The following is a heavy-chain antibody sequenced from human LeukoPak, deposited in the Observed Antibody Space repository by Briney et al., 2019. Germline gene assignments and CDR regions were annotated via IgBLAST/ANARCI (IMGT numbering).Heavy chain of an antibody. CDR2: INPSGGST. D-gene: IGHD6-6*01. V-gene: IGHV1-46*01. Sequence: ASVKVSCKASGYTFTSYYMHWVRQAPGQGLEWMGVINPSGGSTSYAQKFQGRVTMTRDMSTSTVYMELSSLRSEDTAVYYCARADSSHPYYLDYWGQGTLVTVSS. CDR3: ARADSSHPYYLDY. J-gene: IGHJ4*02. CDR1: GYTFTSYY.